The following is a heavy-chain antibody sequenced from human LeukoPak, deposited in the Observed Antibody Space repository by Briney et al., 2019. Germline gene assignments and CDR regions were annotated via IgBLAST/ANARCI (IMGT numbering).Heavy chain of an antibody. Sequence: SETLSLTCTVSGGSISSSSYYWGWIRQPPGKGLEWIGSIYYSGSTYYNPSLKSRVTISVDTSKNQFFLKLSSVTAADTAVYYCARNYYDSSGHDYWGQGTLVTVSS. CDR2: IYYSGST. D-gene: IGHD3-22*01. V-gene: IGHV4-39*01. J-gene: IGHJ4*02. CDR1: GGSISSSSYY. CDR3: ARNYYDSSGHDY.